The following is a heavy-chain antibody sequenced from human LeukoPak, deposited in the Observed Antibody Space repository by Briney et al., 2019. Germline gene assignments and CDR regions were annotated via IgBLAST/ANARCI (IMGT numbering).Heavy chain of an antibody. CDR2: IYYSGST. J-gene: IGHJ6*02. CDR1: GGSISSYY. CDR3: ARGGGIAAAGTGWLEWVYGMDV. D-gene: IGHD6-13*01. Sequence: SETLSLTCTVSGGSISSYYWSWIRQPPGKGLEWIGYIYYSGSTNYNPSLKSRVTISVDKSKNQFSLKLSSVTAADTAVYYCARGGGIAAAGTGWLEWVYGMDVWGQGTTVTVSS. V-gene: IGHV4-59*12.